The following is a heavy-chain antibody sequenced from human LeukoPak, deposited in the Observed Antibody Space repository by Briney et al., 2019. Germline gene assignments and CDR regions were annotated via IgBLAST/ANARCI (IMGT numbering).Heavy chain of an antibody. Sequence: GGSLRLSCAASGFTFSNFGMHWVRQAPGKGLEWVTFIRYDGTNKYYADSVKGRFTISRDNSKKTVYLQMNSLRVEDTAIYYCAKVEMSTSTGGIDYWGQGTLVTVSS. D-gene: IGHD5-24*01. V-gene: IGHV3-30*02. J-gene: IGHJ4*02. CDR2: IRYDGTNK. CDR1: GFTFSNFG. CDR3: AKVEMSTSTGGIDY.